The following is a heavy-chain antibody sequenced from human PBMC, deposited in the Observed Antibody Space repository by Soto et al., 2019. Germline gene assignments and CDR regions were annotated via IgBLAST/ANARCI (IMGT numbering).Heavy chain of an antibody. V-gene: IGHV1-18*01. D-gene: IGHD5-12*01. Sequence: ASVKVSCKASGYTFTSYGISWVRQAPGQGLEWMGWISAYNGNTNYAQKLQGRVTMTTDTSTSTAYMELRSLRSDDTAVYYCARESIFDSGYEKYYYYGMDVWGQGTTVTVSS. CDR3: ARESIFDSGYEKYYYYGMDV. J-gene: IGHJ6*02. CDR2: ISAYNGNT. CDR1: GYTFTSYG.